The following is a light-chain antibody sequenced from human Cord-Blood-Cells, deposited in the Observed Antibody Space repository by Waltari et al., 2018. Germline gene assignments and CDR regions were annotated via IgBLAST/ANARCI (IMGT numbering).Light chain of an antibody. CDR2: EGS. CDR1: SSDVGSYNL. V-gene: IGLV2-23*01. J-gene: IGLJ2*01. CDR3: CSYAGSSTVV. Sequence: QSALTQPASVSGSPGQSSTISCTGTSSDVGSYNLVSGYQQHPGKAPKLMIYEGSKRASGVSNRFSGSKSGNTASLTISGLQAEDEADYYCCSYAGSSTVVFGGGTKLTVL.